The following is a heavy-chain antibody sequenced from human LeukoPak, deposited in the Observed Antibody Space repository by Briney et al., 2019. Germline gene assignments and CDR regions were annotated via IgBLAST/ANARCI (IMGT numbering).Heavy chain of an antibody. D-gene: IGHD2-8*01. CDR1: GFTFSSYE. CDR3: AKDRCSNGVGCYYYYMDV. V-gene: IGHV3-48*03. J-gene: IGHJ6*03. Sequence: GGSLRLSCAASGFTFSSYEMNWVRQAPGKGLEWVSYISSSGSTIYYADSVKGRFTISRDNAKNSLYLQMNSLRAEDTAVYYCAKDRCSNGVGCYYYYMDVWGKGTTVTISS. CDR2: ISSSGSTI.